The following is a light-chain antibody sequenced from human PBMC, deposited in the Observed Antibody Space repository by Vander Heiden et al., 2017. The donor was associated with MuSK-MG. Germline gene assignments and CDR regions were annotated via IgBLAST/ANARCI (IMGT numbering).Light chain of an antibody. Sequence: IVMTQSPLSLPVSPGEPASISCRSSQSLLHTNGYNYLDWYLQKPGQSPQLLIYLTSTRASGVPGRFSGSGSGTDFTLKISRVEAEDVGVYYCMQALQDPYTFGQGTKLEIK. V-gene: IGKV2-28*01. CDR2: LTS. CDR3: MQALQDPYT. CDR1: QSLLHTNGYNY. J-gene: IGKJ2*01.